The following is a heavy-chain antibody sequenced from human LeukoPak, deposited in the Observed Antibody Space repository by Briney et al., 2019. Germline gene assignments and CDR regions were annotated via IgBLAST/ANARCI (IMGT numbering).Heavy chain of an antibody. CDR2: ISSNGDNT. CDR3: ARGAGISARPPGGI. CDR1: GFTFSIYA. D-gene: IGHD6-6*01. V-gene: IGHV3-64*01. Sequence: GGSLRLSCAASGFTFSIYAMHWVRQAPGKGLEYVSAISSNGDNTYYANSVKGRFTISRDNSKNTLYLQVGSLRAEDMAVYYCARGAGISARPPGGIWGQGTLVTVSS. J-gene: IGHJ3*02.